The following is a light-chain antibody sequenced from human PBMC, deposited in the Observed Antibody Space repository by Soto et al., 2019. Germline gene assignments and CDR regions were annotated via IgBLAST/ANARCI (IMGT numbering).Light chain of an antibody. Sequence: CPGDRVTLSCRASQYINTRLAWYQHRPGQAPRLLIYGASSRATGIPDRFSGSGSGTDFTLTISKLEPEDFAVYYCQQYGSSPTFGQGTKVDIK. CDR3: QQYGSSPT. J-gene: IGKJ1*01. CDR1: QYINTR. V-gene: IGKV3-20*01. CDR2: GAS.